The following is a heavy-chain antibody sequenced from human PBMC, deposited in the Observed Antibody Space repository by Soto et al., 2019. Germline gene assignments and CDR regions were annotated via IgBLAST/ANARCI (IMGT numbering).Heavy chain of an antibody. CDR1: GYTYTEYA. D-gene: IGHD3-10*01. CDR3: TRSSARGY. J-gene: IGHJ4*02. V-gene: IGHV1-3*01. Sequence: QVQFVQSGAEVKKPGASVKLSCKTSGYTYTEYAIHWVRQAPGQGLEWMGWINVGNGNAKYSQRFEGRATMTRDTSASTVQRGVGSVASEDTAVYYCTRSSARGYWGQGTLVTVSS. CDR2: INVGNGNA.